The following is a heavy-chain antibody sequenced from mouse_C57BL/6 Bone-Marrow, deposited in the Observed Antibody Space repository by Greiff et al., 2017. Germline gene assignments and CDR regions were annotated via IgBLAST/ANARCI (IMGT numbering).Heavy chain of an antibody. CDR2: IDPENGDT. Sequence: EVQLVESGAELVRPGASVKLSCTASGFNIQDDYMHWVKQRPEQGLEWIGWIDPENGDTEYASKFQGKATITADTSSNTAYLQLSSLTSEDTAVYYCIDYDGYYAMDYGGQGTSVTVSS. CDR3: IDYDGYYAMDY. D-gene: IGHD2-4*01. J-gene: IGHJ4*01. V-gene: IGHV14-4*01. CDR1: GFNIQDDY.